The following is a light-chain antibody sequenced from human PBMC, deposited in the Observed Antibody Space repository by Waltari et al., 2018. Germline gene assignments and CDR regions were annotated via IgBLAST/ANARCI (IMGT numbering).Light chain of an antibody. J-gene: IGKJ5*01. CDR1: QSISDW. CDR3: QHYNIYPVM. V-gene: IGKV1-5*03. CDR2: EAS. Sequence: DIQMTQSPSTLSASMGDRVTITCRASQSISDWVAWYQHKPGKAPNLLIYEASSLESGVPSRFSGSGSGAEFTLTISSLQPDDFATYYCQHYNIYPVMFGQGTRLEIK.